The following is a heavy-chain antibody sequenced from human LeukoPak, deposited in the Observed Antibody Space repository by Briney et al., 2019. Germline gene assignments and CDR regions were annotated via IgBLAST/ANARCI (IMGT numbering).Heavy chain of an antibody. CDR2: ISGSGGST. CDR1: GFTFSSYA. CDR3: ANIARGRYYFDY. J-gene: IGHJ4*02. V-gene: IGHV3-23*01. D-gene: IGHD3-10*01. Sequence: GGSLRLSRAASGFTFSSYAMSWVRQAPGKGLEWVSDISGSGGSTYYADSVKGRFTISRDNSKNTLYLQMNSLRAEDTAVYYCANIARGRYYFDYWGQGTLVTVSS.